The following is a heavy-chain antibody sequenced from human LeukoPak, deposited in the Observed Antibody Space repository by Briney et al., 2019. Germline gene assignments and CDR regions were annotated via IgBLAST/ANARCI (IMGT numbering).Heavy chain of an antibody. D-gene: IGHD6-19*01. V-gene: IGHV3-9*01. CDR3: AKDVDESVAGNDWFDP. Sequence: PGGSLRLSCAASGFTFDDFAMHWVRQAPGKGLEWVSGINWNSDTRAYADSVKGRFTISRDNAKNFVYLQMSSLRAEDTAFYYCAKDVDESVAGNDWFDPWGQGTLVTVSP. J-gene: IGHJ5*02. CDR2: INWNSDTR. CDR1: GFTFDDFA.